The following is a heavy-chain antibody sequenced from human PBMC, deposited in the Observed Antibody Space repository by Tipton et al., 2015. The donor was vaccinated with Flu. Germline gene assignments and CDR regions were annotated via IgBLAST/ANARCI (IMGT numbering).Heavy chain of an antibody. D-gene: IGHD6-19*01. Sequence: GSLRLSCAASGFPFSSYAMNWVRQAPGRGPEWVSNIRSSGTTTNYGGSTYYADSVKGRFTISRDNSKNMVFLQMNSLRAEDTAIYYCVKDTIAVAVQGGGLFDVWGHGTKVTVSS. J-gene: IGHJ3*01. CDR1: GFPFSSYA. V-gene: IGHV3-23*01. CDR3: VKDTIAVAVQGGGLFDV. CDR2: IRSSGTTTNYGGST.